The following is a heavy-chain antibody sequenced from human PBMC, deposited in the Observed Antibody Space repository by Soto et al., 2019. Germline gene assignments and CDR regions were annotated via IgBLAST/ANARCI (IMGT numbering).Heavy chain of an antibody. CDR2: IYHSGST. J-gene: IGHJ4*02. Sequence: QVQLQESGPGLVKPSGTLSLTCAVSGGSISSSNWWSWVRQPPGKGLEWIGEIYHSGSTNYNPSLKSRVTISVDKSKNQFSLKLSSVTAADTAVYYCAREPSSDGSGSYYNGGFDYWGQGTLVTVSS. CDR3: AREPSSDGSGSYYNGGFDY. CDR1: GGSISSSNW. D-gene: IGHD3-10*01. V-gene: IGHV4-4*02.